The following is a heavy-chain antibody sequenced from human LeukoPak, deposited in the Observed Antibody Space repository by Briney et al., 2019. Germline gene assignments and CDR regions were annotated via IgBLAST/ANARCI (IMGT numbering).Heavy chain of an antibody. CDR1: GFTFDDYA. J-gene: IGHJ5*02. D-gene: IGHD6-19*01. V-gene: IGHV3-43*02. CDR2: ISGDGGST. CDR3: AKDILPSGGWYLQKNWFDP. Sequence: GGSLRLSCAASGFTFDDYAMHWVRQAPGKGLEWVSLISGDGGSTYYADSVKGRFTISRDNSKNSLYLQMNSLRTEDTALYYCAKDILPSGGWYLQKNWFDPWGQGTLVTVSS.